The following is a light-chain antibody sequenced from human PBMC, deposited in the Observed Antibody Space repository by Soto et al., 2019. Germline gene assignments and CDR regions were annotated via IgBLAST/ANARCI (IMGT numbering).Light chain of an antibody. CDR1: QGITRY. Sequence: IQVTQSPSSLSASVGDRVTITCRASQGITRYLAWYQQKPGKAPKLLIYAASALPTGVSSRFSGSGYGTDFALTISNLQPEDFATYFCQQRYSYPLTFGGGTTVEF. CDR2: AAS. J-gene: IGKJ4*01. CDR3: QQRYSYPLT. V-gene: IGKV1-9*01.